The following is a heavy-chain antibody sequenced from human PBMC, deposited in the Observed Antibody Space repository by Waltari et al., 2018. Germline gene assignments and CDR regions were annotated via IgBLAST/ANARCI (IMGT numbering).Heavy chain of an antibody. CDR1: GGSFSGYY. CDR3: ARHLFYRSATYSLKEYSYYMDD. J-gene: IGHJ6*03. Sequence: QVQLQQWGAGLLKPSETLSLTCAVYGGSFSGYYWSWIRQPPGKGLEWIGEINHSGSTNYNPSLKSRVIILVDAAKSQFTLMLGFVTAADTAMYFCARHLFYRSATYSLKEYSYYMDDWGKGTTVTVSS. D-gene: IGHD3-10*01. V-gene: IGHV4-34*01. CDR2: INHSGST.